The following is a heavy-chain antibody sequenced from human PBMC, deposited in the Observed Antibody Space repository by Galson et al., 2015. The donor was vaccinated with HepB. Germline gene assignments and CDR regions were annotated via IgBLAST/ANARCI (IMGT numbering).Heavy chain of an antibody. Sequence: SLRLSCAASGFTFSDYYMSWIRQAPGKGLEWVSYISSSGSTINYADSVKGRFTISRDNAKNSLYLQMNSLRAEDTAVYYCARDPHHCSSTSCYSDWGQGTLVTVSS. CDR1: GFTFSDYY. D-gene: IGHD2-2*02. CDR3: ARDPHHCSSTSCYSD. CDR2: ISSSGSTI. J-gene: IGHJ4*02. V-gene: IGHV3-11*01.